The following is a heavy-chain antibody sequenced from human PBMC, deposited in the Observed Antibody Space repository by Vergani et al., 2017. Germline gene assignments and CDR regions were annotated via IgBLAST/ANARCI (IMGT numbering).Heavy chain of an antibody. CDR1: GFTFDTYW. Sequence: DVRLVESGGGLVQPGGSLRLSCVVSGFTFDTYWMTWVRQAPGKGLEWVANVNQDGSDIYYMDSMKDRLTVSRDNARNSLYLQMNSLRAEDTAVYYCARDKVGATYVDYWGQGTLVTVSS. D-gene: IGHD1-26*01. V-gene: IGHV3-7*01. CDR3: ARDKVGATYVDY. CDR2: VNQDGSDI. J-gene: IGHJ4*02.